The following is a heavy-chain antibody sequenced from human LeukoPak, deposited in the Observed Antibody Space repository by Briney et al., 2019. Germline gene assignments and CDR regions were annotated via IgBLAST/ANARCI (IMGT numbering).Heavy chain of an antibody. J-gene: IGHJ4*02. D-gene: IGHD6-19*01. V-gene: IGHV4-59*01. Sequence: SETLSLTCTVSGGSISSYYWSWIRQPPGKGLEWIGYIYYSGSTNYNPSLKSRVTISVDTSKNQFSLKLSSVTAADTAVYYCARDRGSGWYEFNYWGRGTLVTVSS. CDR2: IYYSGST. CDR3: ARDRGSGWYEFNY. CDR1: GGSISSYY.